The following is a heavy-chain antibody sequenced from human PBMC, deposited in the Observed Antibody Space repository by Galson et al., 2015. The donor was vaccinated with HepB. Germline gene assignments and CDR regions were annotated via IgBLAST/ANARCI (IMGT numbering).Heavy chain of an antibody. CDR3: AADSSGYYYYFDY. J-gene: IGHJ4*02. Sequence: SLRLSCAASGFTFSSYSMNWVRQAPGKGLEWVSSISSSSSYIYYADSVKGRFTISRDNAKNSLYLQMNSLRAEDTAVYYCAADSSGYYYYFDYWGQGTLVTVSS. V-gene: IGHV3-21*01. D-gene: IGHD3-22*01. CDR1: GFTFSSYS. CDR2: ISSSSSYI.